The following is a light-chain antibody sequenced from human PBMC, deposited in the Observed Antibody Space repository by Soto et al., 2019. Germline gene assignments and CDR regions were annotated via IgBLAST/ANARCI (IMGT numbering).Light chain of an antibody. Sequence: QSALTQPASVSGSPGQSIAISCTGTSSDVGTCNHVSWYQQHPGKAPKLLIYDVTKRSSGVPGRFSGSKSGTSASLAISGLQSEDEADYYCAAWDDNMYGLALGGGTKLTVL. V-gene: IGLV2-14*01. CDR3: AAWDDNMYGLA. CDR2: DVT. J-gene: IGLJ2*01. CDR1: SSDVGTCNH.